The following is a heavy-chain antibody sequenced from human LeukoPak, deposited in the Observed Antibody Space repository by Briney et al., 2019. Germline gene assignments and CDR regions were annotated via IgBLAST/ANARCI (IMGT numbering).Heavy chain of an antibody. CDR2: INWNGGST. Sequence: PGGSLRLFCAASRFTFDDYGMSWVRQAPGKGLEWVSGINWNGGSTGYADSVKGRFTISRDNAKNSLYLQMNSLRAEDTALYYCARDYGDYGVYYYMDVWGKGTTVTVSS. J-gene: IGHJ6*03. D-gene: IGHD4-17*01. V-gene: IGHV3-20*04. CDR1: RFTFDDYG. CDR3: ARDYGDYGVYYYMDV.